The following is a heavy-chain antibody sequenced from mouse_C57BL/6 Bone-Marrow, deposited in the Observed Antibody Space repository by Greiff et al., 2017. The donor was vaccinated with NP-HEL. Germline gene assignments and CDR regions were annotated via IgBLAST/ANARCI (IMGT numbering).Heavy chain of an antibody. V-gene: IGHV1-19*01. J-gene: IGHJ3*01. Sequence: VQLQQSGPVLVKPGASVKMSCKASGYTFTDYYMNWVKQSHGKSLEWIGVINPYNGGNSYNQKFKGKATLTVDKSSSTAYMELNSLTSEDSAVYYCARSYYYGSSLWFAYWGQGTLVTVSA. D-gene: IGHD1-1*01. CDR3: ARSYYYGSSLWFAY. CDR1: GYTFTDYY. CDR2: INPYNGGN.